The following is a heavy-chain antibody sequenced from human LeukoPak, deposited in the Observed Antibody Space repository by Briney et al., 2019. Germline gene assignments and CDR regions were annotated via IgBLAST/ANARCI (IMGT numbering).Heavy chain of an antibody. J-gene: IGHJ4*02. V-gene: IGHV3-74*01. Sequence: GSLRLSCAASGFTFSSYWMHWVRQAPGKGLVWVSHINSDGSSTNYADSVKGRFTISRDNAKNTVYLQMNSLRAEDTAVYYCATSRTFDYWGQGTLVTVSS. CDR1: GFTFSSYW. CDR3: ATSRTFDY. CDR2: INSDGSST. D-gene: IGHD2-8*01.